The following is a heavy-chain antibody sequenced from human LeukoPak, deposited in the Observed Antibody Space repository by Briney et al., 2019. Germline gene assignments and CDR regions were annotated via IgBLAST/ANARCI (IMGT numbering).Heavy chain of an antibody. CDR1: GFTFSSYS. D-gene: IGHD1-7*01. CDR3: AREELHRNFDI. Sequence: GGSLRLSCAASGFTFSSYSMNWVRQAPGKGRKWVSSISSSSSYIYYADSVKGRFTISRDNAKNSLYLQMNSLRAEDTAVYYCAREELHRNFDIWGQGTMVTVSS. CDR2: ISSSSSYI. V-gene: IGHV3-21*01. J-gene: IGHJ3*02.